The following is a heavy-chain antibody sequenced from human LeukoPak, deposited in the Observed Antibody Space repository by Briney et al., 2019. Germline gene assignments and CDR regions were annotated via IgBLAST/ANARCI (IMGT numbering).Heavy chain of an antibody. CDR2: INHSGST. CDR1: GFTFSNAW. V-gene: IGHV4-34*01. D-gene: IGHD6-13*01. J-gene: IGHJ4*02. Sequence: PGGSLRLSCAASGFTFSNAWMSWVRQPPGKGLEWIGEINHSGSTNYNPSLKSRVTISVDTSKNQFSLKLSSVTAADTAVYYCARIEGSSSWRRTRIDYWGQGTLVTVSS. CDR3: ARIEGSSSWRRTRIDY.